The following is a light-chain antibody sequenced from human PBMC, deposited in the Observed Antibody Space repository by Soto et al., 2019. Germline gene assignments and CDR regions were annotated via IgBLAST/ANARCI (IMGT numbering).Light chain of an antibody. J-gene: IGLJ3*02. V-gene: IGLV4-69*01. CDR1: SGHSSYA. Sequence: QSVLTQSPSASASLGASVKLTCTLSSGHSSYAIAWHQQQPEKGPRYLMKLNSDGSHSKGDGIPDRFSGSSSGAERYLTISSLQSEDEADYYCQTWGTGSWVFGGETKLTVL. CDR3: QTWGTGSWV. CDR2: LNSDGSH.